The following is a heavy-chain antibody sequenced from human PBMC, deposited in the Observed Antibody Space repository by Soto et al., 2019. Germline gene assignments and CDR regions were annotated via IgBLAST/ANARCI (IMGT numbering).Heavy chain of an antibody. D-gene: IGHD3-16*01. J-gene: IGHJ3*01. CDR3: AKTYINGRGAFDV. CDR1: GFTFSSYS. CDR2: ISSGSSTI. Sequence: EVQLVESGGGLVQPGGSLRLSCAASGFTFSSYSMNWVRQAPGKGLEWVSYISSGSSTIYYADSVKGRFTISRDNAQNSLYLQMNSLRAEDTAVYYCAKTYINGRGAFDVWGQGTMVTVSS. V-gene: IGHV3-48*01.